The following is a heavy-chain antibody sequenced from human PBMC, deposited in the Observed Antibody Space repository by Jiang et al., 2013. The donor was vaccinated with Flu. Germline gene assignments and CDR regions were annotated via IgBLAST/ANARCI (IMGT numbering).Heavy chain of an antibody. V-gene: IGHV4-59*01. CDR2: IYYSGST. Sequence: SETLSLTCTVSGGSISSYYWSWIRQPPGKGLEWIGYIYYSGSTNYNPSLKSRVTISVDTSKNQFSLKLSSVTAADTAVYYCARGGGGATMYQPFDYWGQGTLVTVSS. CDR3: ARGGGGATMYQPFDY. CDR1: GGSISSYY. D-gene: IGHD3-10*02. J-gene: IGHJ4*02.